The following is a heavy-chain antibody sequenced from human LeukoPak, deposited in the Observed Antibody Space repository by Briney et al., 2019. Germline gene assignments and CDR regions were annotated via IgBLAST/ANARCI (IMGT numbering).Heavy chain of an antibody. D-gene: IGHD5-18*01. J-gene: IGHJ3*02. CDR1: GYSFTSYW. Sequence: GESLKISCKGSGYSFTSYWIGWVRQMPGKGLEWMGIIYPGDSDTRYSPSFQGQVTISADKSISTAYLQWSSLKASDTAMYYCARLKLGRRLWLSAFDIWGQGTMVTVSS. CDR2: IYPGDSDT. V-gene: IGHV5-51*01. CDR3: ARLKLGRRLWLSAFDI.